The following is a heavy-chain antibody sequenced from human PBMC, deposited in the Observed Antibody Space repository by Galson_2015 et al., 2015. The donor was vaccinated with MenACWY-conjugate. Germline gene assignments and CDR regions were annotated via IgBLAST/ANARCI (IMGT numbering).Heavy chain of an antibody. CDR2: ISDSGAAA. Sequence: SLRLSCAVSGFTFRQYAMSWVRQAPGTGLEWVAIISDSGAAAHYIDSVKGRFTISRDNSKNTLYLQMSRLRAEDTALYYCATYVYMDVWGKGTTVAVSS. D-gene: IGHD2-8*01. V-gene: IGHV3-23*01. CDR3: ATYVYMDV. J-gene: IGHJ6*03. CDR1: GFTFRQYA.